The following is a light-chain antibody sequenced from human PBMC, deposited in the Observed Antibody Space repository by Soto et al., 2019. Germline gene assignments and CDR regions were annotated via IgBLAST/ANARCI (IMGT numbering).Light chain of an antibody. V-gene: IGKV3-20*01. CDR1: QSVSSNY. Sequence: EIVLTQSPGTLSLSPGERATLSCRASQSVSSNYLAWYQQKPGQAPRLLIYGASSRATGIPDRFSGSGSGTAFTLTISRLEPENFAVYYCQQYGSSVWTFGQGTKVVIK. J-gene: IGKJ1*01. CDR3: QQYGSSVWT. CDR2: GAS.